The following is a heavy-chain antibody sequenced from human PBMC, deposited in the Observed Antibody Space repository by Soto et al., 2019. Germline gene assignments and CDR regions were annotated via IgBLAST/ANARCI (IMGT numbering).Heavy chain of an antibody. J-gene: IGHJ3*02. CDR3: ARMRWEYCSGGSCYYSLAFDI. Sequence: GESLKISCKGSGYSFTSYWISWVRQMPGKGLEWMGRIDPSDSYTNYSPSFQGHVTISADKSISTAYLQWSSLKASDTAMYYCARMRWEYCSGGSCYYSLAFDIWGQGTMVTVSS. V-gene: IGHV5-10-1*01. D-gene: IGHD2-15*01. CDR1: GYSFTSYW. CDR2: IDPSDSYT.